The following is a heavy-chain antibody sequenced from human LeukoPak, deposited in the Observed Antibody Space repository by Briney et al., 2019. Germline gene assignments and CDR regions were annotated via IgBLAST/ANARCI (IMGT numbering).Heavy chain of an antibody. D-gene: IGHD1-1*01. CDR2: IIPIFGIA. Sequence: PRASVKVSCKASGGTFSSYAISWVRQAPGQGLEWMGRIIPIFGIANYAHKFQGRVTITADKSTSTAYMELSSLRSEDTAVYYCARDWNDEKGKLGHYFDYWGQGTLVTVSS. CDR3: ARDWNDEKGKLGHYFDY. CDR1: GGTFSSYA. V-gene: IGHV1-69*04. J-gene: IGHJ4*02.